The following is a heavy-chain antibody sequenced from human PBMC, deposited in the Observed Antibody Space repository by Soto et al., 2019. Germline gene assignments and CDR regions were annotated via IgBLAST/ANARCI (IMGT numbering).Heavy chain of an antibody. CDR3: ARMVSYGDYVLD. J-gene: IGHJ4*02. D-gene: IGHD4-17*01. CDR2: IYYSGST. V-gene: IGHV4-31*03. CDR1: GGSISSGGYY. Sequence: SETLSLTCTVSGGSISSGGYYWSWIRQHPGKGLEWIGYIYYSGSTYYNPSLKSRVTISVDTSKNQFSPKLSSVTAADTAVYYCARMVSYGDYVLDWGQGTLVTVSS.